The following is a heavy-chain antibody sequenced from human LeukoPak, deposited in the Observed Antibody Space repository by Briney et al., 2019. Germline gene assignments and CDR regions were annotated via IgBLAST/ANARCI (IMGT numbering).Heavy chain of an antibody. D-gene: IGHD3-9*01. CDR1: GFTFSSYG. CDR2: IWFDGTKK. V-gene: IGHV3-33*06. CDR3: AKFFDILTGYFDS. J-gene: IGHJ4*02. Sequence: GGSLRLSCAASGFTFSSYGMHWVRQAPGKGLEWVAVIWFDGTKKDFADSVKGRFTISRDNSKNTLYLQINSLRADDTAVYYCAKFFDILTGYFDSWGQGTLVTVSS.